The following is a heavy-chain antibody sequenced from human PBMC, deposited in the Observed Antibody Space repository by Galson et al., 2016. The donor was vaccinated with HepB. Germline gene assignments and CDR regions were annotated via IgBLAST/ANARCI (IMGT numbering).Heavy chain of an antibody. V-gene: IGHV3-48*02. D-gene: IGHD6-19*01. CDR1: GFTVNSYG. CDR2: ICSSTTTR. CDR3: ARARTAVAAIIAMFSHRGPYNAMDV. Sequence: SLRLSCAASGFTVNSYGMSWVRQAPGKGLEWVSYICSSTTTRYYAGSVQGRFTISRDNARNSLYLEMNSLRHEDPAVYYCARARTAVAAIIAMFSHRGPYNAMDVWGQGTTVTVTS. J-gene: IGHJ6*02.